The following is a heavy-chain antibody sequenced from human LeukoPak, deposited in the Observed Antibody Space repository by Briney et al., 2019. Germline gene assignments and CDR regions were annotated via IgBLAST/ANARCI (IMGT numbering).Heavy chain of an antibody. J-gene: IGHJ4*02. CDR2: ISSSSSYI. CDR1: GFTFSSYS. Sequence: GGSLRLSCAASGFTFSSYSMNWVRQAPGKGLEWVSSISSSSSYIYYADSVKGRFTISRDNAKNSLYLQVNSLRAEDTAMYYCARVPRGLPDYWGQGTLVTVSS. CDR3: ARVPRGLPDY. V-gene: IGHV3-21*01. D-gene: IGHD4-17*01.